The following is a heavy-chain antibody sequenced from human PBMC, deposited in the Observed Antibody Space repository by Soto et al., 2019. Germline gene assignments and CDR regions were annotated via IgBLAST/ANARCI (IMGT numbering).Heavy chain of an antibody. Sequence: LRLSCAASGFTFSSYGMHWVRQAPGKGLEWVAVISYDGSNKYYADSVKGRFTISRDNSKNTLYLQMNSLRAEDTAVYYCAKDQAAAGTYADYWGQGTLVTVSS. V-gene: IGHV3-30*18. CDR2: ISYDGSNK. CDR3: AKDQAAAGTYADY. CDR1: GFTFSSYG. D-gene: IGHD6-13*01. J-gene: IGHJ4*02.